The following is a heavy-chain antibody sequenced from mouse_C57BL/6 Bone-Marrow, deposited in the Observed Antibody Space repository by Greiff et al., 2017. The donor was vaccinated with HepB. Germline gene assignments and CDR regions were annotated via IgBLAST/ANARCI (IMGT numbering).Heavy chain of an antibody. D-gene: IGHD2-4*01. CDR3: ARPPMITEPFDV. V-gene: IGHV5-2*01. CDR1: EYEFPSHD. Sequence: EVKLLESGGGLVQPGESLKLSCESNEYEFPSHDMYWVSKTPEKRLELVAAINSDGGSTYYPDTMERRFIISRDNTKKTLYLQMSSLRSEDTALYYFARPPMITEPFDVWGTGTTVTVSS. J-gene: IGHJ1*03. CDR2: INSDGGST.